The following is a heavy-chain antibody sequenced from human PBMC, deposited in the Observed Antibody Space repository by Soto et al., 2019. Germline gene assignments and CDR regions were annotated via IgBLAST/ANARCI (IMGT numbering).Heavy chain of an antibody. V-gene: IGHV1-3*01. CDR1: GYTFTSYG. Sequence: ASVKVSCKXSGYTFTSYGIHWVRQAPGQRLGWMGWINAANGDTKYSPKFQGRVTITRDTSASTAYMELSSLRSEDTAVYYCVRRHVSATGIDWFDPWGQGTQVTVSS. J-gene: IGHJ5*02. D-gene: IGHD6-13*01. CDR2: INAANGDT. CDR3: VRRHVSATGIDWFDP.